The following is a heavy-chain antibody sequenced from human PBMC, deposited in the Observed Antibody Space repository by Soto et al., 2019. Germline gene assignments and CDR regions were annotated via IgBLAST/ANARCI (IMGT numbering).Heavy chain of an antibody. D-gene: IGHD6-19*01. CDR1: GGSFSGYY. V-gene: IGHV4-34*01. CDR2: INHSGST. Sequence: SETLSLTCAVYGGSFSGYYWSWIRQPPGKGLEWIGEINHSGSTNYNPSLKSRVTISVDTSKNQFSLKLSSVTAADTAVYYCARGIGSSGWYVLVYWGQGNLVTVS. J-gene: IGHJ4*02. CDR3: ARGIGSSGWYVLVY.